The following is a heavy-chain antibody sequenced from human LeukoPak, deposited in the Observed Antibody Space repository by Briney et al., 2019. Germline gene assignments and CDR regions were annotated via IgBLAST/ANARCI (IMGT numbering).Heavy chain of an antibody. CDR3: ARGLGESSAY. D-gene: IGHD3-10*01. Sequence: PGRSLRLSCAASGFTFSSYAMHWDRQAPGKGLEWVAVISYDGSNKYYADSVKGRFTISRDNSKNTLYLQMNSLRVEDTAVYYCARGLGESSAYWGQGTLVTVSS. V-gene: IGHV3-30-3*01. CDR1: GFTFSSYA. J-gene: IGHJ4*02. CDR2: ISYDGSNK.